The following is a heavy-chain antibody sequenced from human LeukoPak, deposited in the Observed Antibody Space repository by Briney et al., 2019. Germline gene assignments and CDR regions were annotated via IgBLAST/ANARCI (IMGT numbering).Heavy chain of an antibody. V-gene: IGHV4-39*01. J-gene: IGHJ5*02. CDR1: GVSTSSGSHY. CDR2: IYYSGST. D-gene: IGHD6-6*01. CDR3: VSNSSSSPWFDP. Sequence: SSETLSLTCTVSGVSTSSGSHYWGWIRQPPGKGLEWIGTIYYSGSTYYNASLKSRVTISVDTSKNQSYLKLTSVIAADTAVYYCVSNSSSSPWFDPWGQGTLVTVSS.